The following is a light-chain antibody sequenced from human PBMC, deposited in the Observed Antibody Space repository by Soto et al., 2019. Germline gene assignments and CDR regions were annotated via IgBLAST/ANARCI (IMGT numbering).Light chain of an antibody. Sequence: QAVLTQPPSVSGAPGQRVTISCTGSSSNIGAGYDVQWYQQLTGTAPKLLIYNNNNRPSGVLDRFSGSKSGTSASLAITGLQAEDEADYYCQSYDSSLSGVLFGGGTKVTVL. CDR3: QSYDSSLSGVL. CDR1: SSNIGAGYD. CDR2: NNN. J-gene: IGLJ2*01. V-gene: IGLV1-40*01.